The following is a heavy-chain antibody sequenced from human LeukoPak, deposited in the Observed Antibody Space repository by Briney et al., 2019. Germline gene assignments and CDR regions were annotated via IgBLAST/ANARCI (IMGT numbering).Heavy chain of an antibody. CDR2: INAGNGNT. CDR1: GYTFSNYG. D-gene: IGHD1-26*01. Sequence: ASVKVSFTASGYTFSNYGISWLRQAPGQRLEWMGWINAGNGNTKYSQKFQGRVTITRDTSASTAYMELSSLRSEDTAVYYCARDRGIVDDYFDYWGQGTLVTVSS. J-gene: IGHJ4*02. CDR3: ARDRGIVDDYFDY. V-gene: IGHV1-3*01.